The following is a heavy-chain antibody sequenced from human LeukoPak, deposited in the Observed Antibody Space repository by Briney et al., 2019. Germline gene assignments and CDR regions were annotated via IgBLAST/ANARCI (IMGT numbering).Heavy chain of an antibody. D-gene: IGHD6-13*01. V-gene: IGHV4-59*01. J-gene: IGHJ1*01. CDR2: FFYSGNT. Sequence: SETLSLTCTVCGGSINSYSWDWIRQPPGKGLGSIGYFFYSGNTSCNSALKSRVTISVDTSKNQFSLKLSSVTAADTAVYYCARSITSSWYGDFQHWGQGTLVAVSS. CDR1: GGSINSYS. CDR3: ARSITSSWYGDFQH.